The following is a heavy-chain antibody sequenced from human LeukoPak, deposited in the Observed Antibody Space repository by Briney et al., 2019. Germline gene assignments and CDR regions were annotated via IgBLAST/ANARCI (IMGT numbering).Heavy chain of an antibody. CDR2: VSSSSSTI. CDR1: GFTFSSYS. V-gene: IGHV3-48*04. CDR3: ARLTEGHFDY. Sequence: GGSLRLSCAASGFTFSSYSMNWVRQAPGKGLEWVSYVSSSSSTIYYADSVKGRFTISRDNAKNSLYLQMNSLRAEDTAVYYCARLTEGHFDYWGQGTLVTVSS. J-gene: IGHJ4*02.